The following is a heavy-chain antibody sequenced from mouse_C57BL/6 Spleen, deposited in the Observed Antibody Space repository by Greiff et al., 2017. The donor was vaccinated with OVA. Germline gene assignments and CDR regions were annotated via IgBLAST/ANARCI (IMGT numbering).Heavy chain of an antibody. CDR3: ARSLYGSSYYYCDY. D-gene: IGHD1-1*01. J-gene: IGHJ2*01. CDR1: GFTFTDYY. CDR2: IRNKANGYTT. V-gene: IGHV7-3*01. Sequence: EVKLMESGGGLVQPGGSLSLSCAASGFTFTDYYMSWVRQPPGKALEWLGFIRNKANGYTTEYSASVKGRFTISRDNSQSILYLQMNALRAEDSATYYCARSLYGSSYYYCDYWGQGTTLTVSS.